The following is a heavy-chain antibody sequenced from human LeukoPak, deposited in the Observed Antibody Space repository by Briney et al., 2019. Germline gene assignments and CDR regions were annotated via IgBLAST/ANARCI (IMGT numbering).Heavy chain of an antibody. CDR3: AKAYGSNGYFQLPIDC. D-gene: IGHD3-22*01. CDR2: ISGSGGST. CDR1: GFTFSSYA. V-gene: IGHV3-23*01. Sequence: LAGGSLRLSCAASGFTFSSYAMSWVRQAPGKGLEWVSAISGSGGSTYYADSVKGWFTISRDNSKNTLYLQLNSLRAEDTAVYYCAKAYGSNGYFQLPIDCWGQGTLVTVSS. J-gene: IGHJ4*02.